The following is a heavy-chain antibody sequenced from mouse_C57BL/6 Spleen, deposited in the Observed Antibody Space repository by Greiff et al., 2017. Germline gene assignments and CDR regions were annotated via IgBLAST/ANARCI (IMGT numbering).Heavy chain of an antibody. V-gene: IGHV1-54*01. CDR2: INPGSGGT. J-gene: IGHJ4*01. CDR1: GYAFTNYL. D-gene: IGHD1-1*02. CDR3: ARGVGSSYAMDY. Sequence: QVQLKESGAELVRPGTSVKVSCKASGYAFTNYLIEWVKQRPGQGLEWIGVINPGSGGTNYNEKFKGKATLTADKSSSTAYMQLSSLTSEDSAVYFCARGVGSSYAMDYWGQGTSVTVSS.